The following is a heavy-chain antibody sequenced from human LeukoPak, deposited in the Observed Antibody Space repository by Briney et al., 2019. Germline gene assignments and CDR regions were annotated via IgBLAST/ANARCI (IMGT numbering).Heavy chain of an antibody. CDR2: ISGTGGAT. D-gene: IGHD2-21*01. CDR3: VKDPRDTYGTNWFVS. Sequence: PGGSLRLSCVASGFSFGNYAMSWVRQAPGKGLQRVSQISGTGGATWYAGFARVRFTISRDNSKKTLYRQMSGLRVEDTAMYYCVKDPRDTYGTNWFVSWGQGTLLIVSS. CDR1: GFSFGNYA. J-gene: IGHJ5*01. V-gene: IGHV3-23*01.